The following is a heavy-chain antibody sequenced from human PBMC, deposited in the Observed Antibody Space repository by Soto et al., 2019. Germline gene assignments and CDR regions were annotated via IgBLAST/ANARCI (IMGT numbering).Heavy chain of an antibody. V-gene: IGHV3-30-3*01. CDR1: GFTFSSYA. J-gene: IGHJ6*02. CDR2: ISYDGSNK. D-gene: IGHD2-2*01. CDR3: ARDRCISTSCYRYYYYYGMDV. Sequence: QVQLVESGGGVVQPGRSLRLSCAASGFTFSSYAMHWVRQAPGKGLEWVAVISYDGSNKYYADSVKGRFTISRDNSKNXLXLXXNSLRAEDTAVYYCARDRCISTSCYRYYYYYGMDVWGQGTTVTVSS.